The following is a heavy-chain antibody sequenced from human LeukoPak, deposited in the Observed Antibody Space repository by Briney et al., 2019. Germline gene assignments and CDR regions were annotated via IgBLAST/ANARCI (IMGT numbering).Heavy chain of an antibody. V-gene: IGHV3-23*01. D-gene: IGHD1-26*01. J-gene: IGHJ2*01. CDR3: AKDRVGAILYLDL. CDR1: GFTFSSYS. Sequence: PGGSLRLSCAASGFTFSSYSMNWVRQAPGKGLEWVSAISGSGGRLYYADSVKGRFTISRDNSKNTLYLQMNSLRAEDMAAYYCAKDRVGAILYLDLWGRGTLVTVPS. CDR2: ISGSGGRL.